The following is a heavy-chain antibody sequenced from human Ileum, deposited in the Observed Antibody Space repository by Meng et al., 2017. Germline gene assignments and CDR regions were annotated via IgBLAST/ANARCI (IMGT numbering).Heavy chain of an antibody. Sequence: EVQLMESGGGLVNPWESLRLSCAASGLTFSNAWMTWVRQAPGKGLEWIGQIKSTTHGGTTDYAAPVTGRFIISRDDSKNTLYLQMSSLKTEDTAVYYCTTNRGISWGQGTLVTVSS. J-gene: IGHJ5*02. CDR1: GLTFSNAW. CDR2: IKSTTHGGTT. V-gene: IGHV3-15*01. CDR3: TTNRGIS.